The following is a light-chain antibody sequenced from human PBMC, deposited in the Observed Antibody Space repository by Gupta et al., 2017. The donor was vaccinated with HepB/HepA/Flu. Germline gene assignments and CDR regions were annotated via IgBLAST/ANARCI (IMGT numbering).Light chain of an antibody. J-gene: IGKJ1*01. CDR2: KAS. CDR3: QQYGDRSRS. V-gene: IGKV1-5*03. Sequence: DIQMTQSPSILSASVGDRVTITCRASQNINIYLAWYQQKPGKAPKLLIYKASNLESGVPSRFRGSGSGTEFTLTISSLQPDDFATYYCQQYGDRSRSFGQGTKVEVK. CDR1: QNINIY.